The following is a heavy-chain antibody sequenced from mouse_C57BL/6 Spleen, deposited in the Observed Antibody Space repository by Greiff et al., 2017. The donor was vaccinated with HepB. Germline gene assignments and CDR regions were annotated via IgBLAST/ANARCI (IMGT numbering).Heavy chain of an antibody. J-gene: IGHJ4*01. D-gene: IGHD3-2*02. CDR3: ARDPMLRDYAMDY. Sequence: EVQLVESGPGLVKPSQSLSLTCSVTGYSITSGYYWNWIRQFPGNKLEWMGYISYDGSNNYNPSLKNRISITRDTSKNQFFLKLNSVTTEDTATYYCARDPMLRDYAMDYWGQGTSVTVSS. CDR1: GYSITSGYY. V-gene: IGHV3-6*01. CDR2: ISYDGSN.